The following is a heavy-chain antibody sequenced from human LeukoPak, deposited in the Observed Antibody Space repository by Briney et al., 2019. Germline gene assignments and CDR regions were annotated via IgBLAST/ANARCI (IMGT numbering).Heavy chain of an antibody. CDR1: GFTFSSYS. CDR2: ISSSSSSYI. V-gene: IGHV3-21*01. J-gene: IGHJ5*02. D-gene: IGHD3-10*01. Sequence: GGSLRLSCAASGFTFSSYSMNWVRQAPGKGLEWVSSISSSSSSYIYYADSVKGRFTISRDNAKNSLYLQMNSLRAEDTAVYYCASQNGGLWFGEPHWFDPWGQGTLVTVSS. CDR3: ASQNGGLWFGEPHWFDP.